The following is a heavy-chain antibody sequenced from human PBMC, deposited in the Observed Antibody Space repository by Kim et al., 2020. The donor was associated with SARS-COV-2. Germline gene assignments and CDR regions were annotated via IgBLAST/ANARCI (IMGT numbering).Heavy chain of an antibody. Sequence: GGSLRLSCAASGFTFSSYGMHWVRQAPGKGLEWVAVIWYDGSNKYYADSVKGRFTISRDNSKNTLYLQMNSLRAEDTAGYYCARDPGIVGATKIDYWGQGTLVTVSS. CDR2: IWYDGSNK. D-gene: IGHD1-26*01. V-gene: IGHV3-33*01. J-gene: IGHJ4*02. CDR1: GFTFSSYG. CDR3: ARDPGIVGATKIDY.